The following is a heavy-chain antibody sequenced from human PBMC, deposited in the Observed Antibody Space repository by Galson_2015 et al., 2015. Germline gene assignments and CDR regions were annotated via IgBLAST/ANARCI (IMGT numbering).Heavy chain of an antibody. CDR2: ISYDGSNK. V-gene: IGHV3-30*01. D-gene: IGHD6-6*01. Sequence: SLRLSCAASGFTFSSYAMHWVRQAPGKGLEWVAVISYDGSNKYYADSVKGRFTISRDNSKNTLYLQMNSLRAEDTAVYYCAREQYSSSSGGYYYYMDVWGKGTTVTVSS. J-gene: IGHJ6*03. CDR1: GFTFSSYA. CDR3: AREQYSSSSGGYYYYMDV.